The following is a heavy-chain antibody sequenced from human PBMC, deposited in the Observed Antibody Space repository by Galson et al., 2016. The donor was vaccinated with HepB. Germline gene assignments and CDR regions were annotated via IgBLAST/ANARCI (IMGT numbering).Heavy chain of an antibody. D-gene: IGHD4/OR15-4a*01. Sequence: SVKVSCKASGHTFTTYYMHWVRQAPGQGLEWMGIIYPNDGTTNYAQKFQGRVTLTRDTPTDTVYMEVSSLRSEDTAVCYCGLWSYHYMDVWGKGTTVIVSS. CDR2: IYPNDGTT. CDR1: GHTFTTYY. V-gene: IGHV1-46*01. CDR3: GLWSYHYMDV. J-gene: IGHJ6*03.